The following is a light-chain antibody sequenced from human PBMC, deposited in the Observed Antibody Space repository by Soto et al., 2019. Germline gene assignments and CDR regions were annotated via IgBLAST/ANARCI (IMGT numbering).Light chain of an antibody. Sequence: DIQMTQSPSSLSASVGDRVTFTCRASRDITNHLAWYQQKPGKVPKLLIYAASTLQSGVPSRFSGSGSGTDFTLTIGSLQPEEVATYFGLTYNSGLWTFGQGTKVEIK. CDR1: RDITNH. CDR3: LTYNSGLWT. J-gene: IGKJ1*01. CDR2: AAS. V-gene: IGKV1-27*01.